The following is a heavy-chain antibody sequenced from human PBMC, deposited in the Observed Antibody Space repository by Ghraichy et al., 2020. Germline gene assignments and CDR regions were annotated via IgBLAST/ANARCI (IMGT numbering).Heavy chain of an antibody. V-gene: IGHV3-21*01. D-gene: IGHD6-13*01. J-gene: IGHJ6*02. Sequence: GGSLRLSCAASGFTFSSYSMNWVRQAPGKGLEWVSSISSSSSYIYYADLVKGRFTISRDNAKNSLYLQMNSRRAEDTAVYYCARDEGMYSSSWYVMDVWGQGTTVTVSS. CDR2: ISSSSSYI. CDR3: ARDEGMYSSSWYVMDV. CDR1: GFTFSSYS.